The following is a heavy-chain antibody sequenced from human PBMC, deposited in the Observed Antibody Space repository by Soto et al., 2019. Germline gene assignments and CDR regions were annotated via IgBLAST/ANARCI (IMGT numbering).Heavy chain of an antibody. J-gene: IGHJ4*02. V-gene: IGHV1-3*01. CDR2: INAGNGNT. CDR3: ARDPGYSYGYN. CDR1: GYAFTSYA. Sequence: ASVKVSCKASGYAFTSYAMHWVRQAPGQRLEWMGWINAGNGNTKYSQKFQGRVTITRDTSASTAYMELSSLRSEDTAAYYCARDPGYSYGYNWGKGTLVTVSS. D-gene: IGHD5-18*01.